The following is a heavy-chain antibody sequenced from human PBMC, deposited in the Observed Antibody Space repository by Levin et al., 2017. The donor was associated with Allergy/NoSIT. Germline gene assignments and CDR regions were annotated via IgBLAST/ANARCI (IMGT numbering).Heavy chain of an antibody. Sequence: PGGSLRLSCAASGFTFSAYAMSWVRQAPGKGLEWVSVVFPSGETTYYADSVKGRFTVSRDNSRYTLYLQMNSLRAEDTAVYYCAKAREGNSGWYFDYWGQGTLVTVSS. D-gene: IGHD6-19*01. CDR1: GFTFSAYA. CDR3: AKAREGNSGWYFDY. J-gene: IGHJ4*02. V-gene: IGHV3-23*01. CDR2: VFPSGETT.